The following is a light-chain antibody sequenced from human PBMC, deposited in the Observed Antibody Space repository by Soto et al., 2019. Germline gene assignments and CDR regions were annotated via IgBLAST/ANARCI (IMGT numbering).Light chain of an antibody. J-gene: IGKJ2*01. CDR3: QQYGSSHPYT. CDR1: QSVSNNY. V-gene: IGKV3-20*01. Sequence: EVVLTQSPGTLSLSPGERATLSCRASQSVSNNYFAWYQQKPGQAPRLLIFGSSDRATSIPDRFSGSGSGTDFTLTISRLEPADFAVYYCQQYGSSHPYTFGQGTKLEIK. CDR2: GSS.